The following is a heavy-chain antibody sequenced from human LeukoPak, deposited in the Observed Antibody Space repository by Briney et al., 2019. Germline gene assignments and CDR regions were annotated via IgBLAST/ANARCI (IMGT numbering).Heavy chain of an antibody. Sequence: PSETLSLTCTVSGGSMSSYYWTWLRQPPGKELEWIGYIYNSGSTNYNPSLKSRVTISVDTSKNQFSLKLSSVTAADTAVYYCARRITMVRGVIVYNWFDPWGQGTLITVSS. J-gene: IGHJ5*02. V-gene: IGHV4-59*08. CDR2: IYNSGST. CDR3: ARRITMVRGVIVYNWFDP. D-gene: IGHD3-10*01. CDR1: GGSMSSYY.